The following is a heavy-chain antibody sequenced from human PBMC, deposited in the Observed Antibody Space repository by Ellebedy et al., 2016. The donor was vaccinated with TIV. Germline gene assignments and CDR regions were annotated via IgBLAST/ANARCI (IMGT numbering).Heavy chain of an antibody. CDR3: ARRGGWSGSFDH. V-gene: IGHV4-39*01. Sequence: MPSETLSLTCAVSGGSIDSSSYYWAWIRQPPGKRLEWIGNFYYRGTIYYNPSLRSRVTISIDTSKNQFSLNLTSVTATETAVYFCARRGGWSGSFDHWGQGSLVTVSS. J-gene: IGHJ4*02. CDR2: FYYRGTI. D-gene: IGHD6-19*01. CDR1: GGSIDSSSYY.